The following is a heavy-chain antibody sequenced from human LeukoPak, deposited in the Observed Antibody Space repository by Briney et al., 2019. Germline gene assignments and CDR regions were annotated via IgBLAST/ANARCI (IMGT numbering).Heavy chain of an antibody. V-gene: IGHV4-4*07. J-gene: IGHJ4*02. CDR1: GGSISSYY. Sequence: SKTLSLTCTVSGGSISSYYWSWIRQPAGKGLEWIGRIYTSGSTNYNPSLKSRVTMSVDTSKNQFSLKLSSVTAADTAVYYCAKGDDYSNSGDFDYWGQGTLVTVSS. CDR3: AKGDDYSNSGDFDY. CDR2: IYTSGST. D-gene: IGHD4-11*01.